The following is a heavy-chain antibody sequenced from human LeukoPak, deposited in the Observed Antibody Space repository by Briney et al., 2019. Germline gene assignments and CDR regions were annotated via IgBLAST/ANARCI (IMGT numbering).Heavy chain of an antibody. Sequence: GGSLRLSCAASGFTFSSYGMHWVRQAPGKGLEWVAVISYDGSNKYYADSVKGRFTISRDNSKNTLYLQMNSLRAEDTAVYYCAKGSGSYYRAPFDPWGQGTLVTVSS. CDR1: GFTFSSYG. J-gene: IGHJ5*02. CDR2: ISYDGSNK. V-gene: IGHV3-30*18. D-gene: IGHD3-10*01. CDR3: AKGSGSYYRAPFDP.